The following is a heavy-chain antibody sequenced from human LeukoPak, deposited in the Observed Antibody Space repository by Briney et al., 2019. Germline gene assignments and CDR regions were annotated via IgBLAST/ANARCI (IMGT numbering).Heavy chain of an antibody. Sequence: SETLSLTCTVSGGSISSYYWNWIRQPPGKGLEWIGYIYYSGSTNYNPSLKSRVTISVDTSKNQFSLKLSSVTAADTAVYYCARGGRRTVVVTATEPFDYWGQGTLVTVSS. CDR3: ARGGRRTVVVTATEPFDY. D-gene: IGHD2-21*02. CDR2: IYYSGST. V-gene: IGHV4-59*12. CDR1: GGSISSYY. J-gene: IGHJ4*02.